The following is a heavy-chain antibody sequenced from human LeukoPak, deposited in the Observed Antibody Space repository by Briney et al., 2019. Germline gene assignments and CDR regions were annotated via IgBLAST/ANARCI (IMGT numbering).Heavy chain of an antibody. Sequence: PGGSLRLSCAASGFTFSSYEMNWVRQAPGKGLEWVSYISSSGRNIYYADSVKGRFTISRDNAKNSLYLQMNSLRAEDTAVYYCARDPNPGDPDYWGQGTLVTVSS. CDR2: ISSSGRNI. CDR3: ARDPNPGDPDY. CDR1: GFTFSSYE. J-gene: IGHJ4*02. D-gene: IGHD3-16*01. V-gene: IGHV3-48*03.